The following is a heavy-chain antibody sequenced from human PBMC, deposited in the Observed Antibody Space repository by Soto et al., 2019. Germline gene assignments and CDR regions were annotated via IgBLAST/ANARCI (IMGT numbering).Heavy chain of an antibody. D-gene: IGHD3-3*01. CDR3: ARGLITIFGVVMDV. J-gene: IGHJ6*03. Sequence: ASVKVSCKASGYTFTSYDINWVRQATGQGLEWMGWMNPNSGNTGHAQKFQGRVTMTRNTSISTAYMELSSLRSEDTAVYYCARGLITIFGVVMDVWGKGTTVTVSS. CDR2: MNPNSGNT. V-gene: IGHV1-8*01. CDR1: GYTFTSYD.